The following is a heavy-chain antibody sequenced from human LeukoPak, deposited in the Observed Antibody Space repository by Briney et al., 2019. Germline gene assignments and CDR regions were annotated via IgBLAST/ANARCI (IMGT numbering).Heavy chain of an antibody. D-gene: IGHD2-15*01. CDR3: ARVDIVARGRFDP. CDR2: IIPIFGTA. V-gene: IGHV1-69*13. CDR1: GGTFSSYA. J-gene: IGHJ5*02. Sequence: SAKVSCKASGGTFSSYAISWVRQAPGQGLEWMGGIIPIFGTANYAQKFQGRVTITADESTSTAYMELSSLRSEDTAVYYCARVDIVARGRFDPWGQGTLVTVSS.